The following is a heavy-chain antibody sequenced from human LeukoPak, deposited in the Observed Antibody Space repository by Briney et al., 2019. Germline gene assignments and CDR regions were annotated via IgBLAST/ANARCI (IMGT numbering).Heavy chain of an antibody. CDR3: ARDFGAAPQVGY. CDR1: GYTFSNYN. Sequence: ASVKVSCKASGYTFSNYNVHWVRQAPGQGLEWMGWISAYNGNTNYAQKLQGRVTMTTDTSTSTAYMELRSLRSDDTAVYYCARDFGAAPQVGYWGQGTLVTVSS. D-gene: IGHD6-13*01. CDR2: ISAYNGNT. J-gene: IGHJ4*02. V-gene: IGHV1-18*04.